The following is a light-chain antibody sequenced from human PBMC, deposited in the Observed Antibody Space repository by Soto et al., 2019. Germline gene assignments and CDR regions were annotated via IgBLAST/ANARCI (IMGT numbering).Light chain of an antibody. CDR2: LGS. V-gene: IGKV2-28*01. CDR1: QSLLHSNGYNY. CDR3: MQALQAPIT. Sequence: DIVMTQSPLSLPVTPGEPASISCRSSQSLLHSNGYNYLDWYLQKPGQSPQLLIYLGSNRASGVPDRISGSGSGTDFTLSISTVEAGDVGVYYCMQALQAPITFGQGTRLEIK. J-gene: IGKJ5*01.